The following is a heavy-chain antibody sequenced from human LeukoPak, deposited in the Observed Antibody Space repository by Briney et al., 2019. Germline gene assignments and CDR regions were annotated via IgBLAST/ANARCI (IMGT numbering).Heavy chain of an antibody. V-gene: IGHV3-23*01. CDR2: ISGSGGST. J-gene: IGHJ4*02. CDR3: AKARTQNYYDSSGEFDY. Sequence: PGGSLRLSCAASGFTFSSYAMSWVRQAPGKGLEWVSAISGSGGSTYYADSVKGRFTISRDNSKNTLYLQMNNLRAEDTAVYYCAKARTQNYYDSSGEFDYWGQGTPVTVSS. D-gene: IGHD3-22*01. CDR1: GFTFSSYA.